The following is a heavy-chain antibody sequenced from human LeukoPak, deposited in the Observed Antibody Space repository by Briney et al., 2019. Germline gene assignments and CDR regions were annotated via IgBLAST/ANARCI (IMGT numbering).Heavy chain of an antibody. Sequence: PGGSLRLSCAASGFTFSSYAMHWVRQAPGRGLEWVAVISYDGSNKYYADSVKGRFTISRDNSKNTLYLQMNSLRAEDTAVYYCARTLSGGSSWYQAPFDYWGQGTLVTVSS. D-gene: IGHD6-13*01. V-gene: IGHV3-30-3*01. J-gene: IGHJ4*02. CDR1: GFTFSSYA. CDR3: ARTLSGGSSWYQAPFDY. CDR2: ISYDGSNK.